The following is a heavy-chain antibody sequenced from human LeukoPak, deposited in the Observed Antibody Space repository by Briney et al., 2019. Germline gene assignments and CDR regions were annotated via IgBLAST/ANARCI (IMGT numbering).Heavy chain of an antibody. D-gene: IGHD5-18*01. CDR1: GGSISSYY. CDR2: IYYSGST. CDR3: ARGAYSYGTAYYFDY. J-gene: IGHJ4*02. V-gene: IGHV4-59*01. Sequence: SETLSLTCSVSGGSISSYYWSWIRQPPGKGLEWIGYIYYSGSTNYNPSLKSRVTISVDTSKNQFSLKLSSVTAADTAVYYCARGAYSYGTAYYFDYWGQGTLVTVSS.